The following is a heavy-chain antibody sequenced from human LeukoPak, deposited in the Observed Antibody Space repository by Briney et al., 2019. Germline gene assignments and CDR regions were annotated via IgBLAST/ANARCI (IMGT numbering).Heavy chain of an antibody. CDR3: ARDRGYYHFDY. D-gene: IGHD3-3*01. CDR1: GGSISSYY. Sequence: SETLSLTCTVSGGSISSYYWSWIRQPPGKGLEWVGYIYYSGNTDYNPSLKSRVTISIDTSKSQFSLKLSSVTAADTAVYYCARDRGYYHFDYWGQGTLVTVSS. V-gene: IGHV4-59*01. J-gene: IGHJ4*02. CDR2: IYYSGNT.